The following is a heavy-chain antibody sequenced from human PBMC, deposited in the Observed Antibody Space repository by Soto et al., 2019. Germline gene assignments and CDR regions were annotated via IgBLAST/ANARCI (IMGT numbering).Heavy chain of an antibody. Sequence: QLQLQESGPGLVKPSETLSLTCTVSGGSISSSSYYWGWIRQPPGKGLEWIGSIYYSGSTYYNPSLKSRVTISVDTSKNQFSLKLSSVTAADTAVYYCARQSVTMIVVVMGFDYWGQGTLVAVSS. J-gene: IGHJ4*02. D-gene: IGHD3-22*01. CDR2: IYYSGST. CDR1: GGSISSSSYY. V-gene: IGHV4-39*01. CDR3: ARQSVTMIVVVMGFDY.